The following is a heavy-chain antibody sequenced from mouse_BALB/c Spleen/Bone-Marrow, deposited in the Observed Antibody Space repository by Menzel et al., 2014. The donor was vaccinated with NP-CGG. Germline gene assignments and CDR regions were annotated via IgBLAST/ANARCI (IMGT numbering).Heavy chain of an antibody. Sequence: QVQLQQSGPEVVKPGALVKISCKASGYTFTSYDINWVKQRPGQGLEWIGWIYPGDGSTKYNEKFRGKATLTADKSSSTAYMQLSSLTSENSAVYSCARWGYNISPYALDYWGQGTSVTVSS. J-gene: IGHJ4*01. CDR2: IYPGDGST. V-gene: IGHV1S56*01. CDR1: GYTFTSYD. CDR3: ARWGYNISPYALDY. D-gene: IGHD3-1*01.